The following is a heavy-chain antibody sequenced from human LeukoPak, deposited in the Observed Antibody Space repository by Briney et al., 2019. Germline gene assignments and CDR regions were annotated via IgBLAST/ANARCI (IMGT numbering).Heavy chain of an antibody. CDR3: ATGISRFGPPIWGSALDI. Sequence: ASVKVSCKVSGYTLTELSMHWVRQAPGKGLEWMGGFDPEDGETIYAQKFQGRVTMTEDTSTDTAYMELSSLRSEDTAVYYCATGISRFGPPIWGSALDIWGQGTMVTVSS. D-gene: IGHD3-10*01. V-gene: IGHV1-24*01. J-gene: IGHJ3*02. CDR1: GYTLTELS. CDR2: FDPEDGET.